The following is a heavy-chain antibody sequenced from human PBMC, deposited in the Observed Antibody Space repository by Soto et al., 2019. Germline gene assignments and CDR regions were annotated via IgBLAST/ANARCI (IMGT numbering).Heavy chain of an antibody. Sequence: GGSLRLSCAASGFTLSSYSMKWFRQAPGKGLVLVSSISSSSSHTNYADSVKGRFTISRDNAKNSLYLQMNSLRAEDTAVYYCARESPALDEYWGQGTLVTVSS. CDR3: ARESPALDEY. J-gene: IGHJ4*02. V-gene: IGHV3-21*01. CDR1: GFTLSSYS. CDR2: ISSSSSHT.